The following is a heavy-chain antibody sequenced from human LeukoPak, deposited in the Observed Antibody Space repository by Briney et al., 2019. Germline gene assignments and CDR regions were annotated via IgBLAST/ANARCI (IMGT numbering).Heavy chain of an antibody. V-gene: IGHV3-7*01. CDR3: ARTMYGSGSYCDY. CDR2: IKQDGSEK. CDR1: GFTFSSYW. D-gene: IGHD3-10*01. J-gene: IGHJ4*02. Sequence: GGSLRLSCAASGFTFSSYWMSWVRQAPGKGLEWVANIKQDGSEKYYVDSVKGRFTISRDNAKNTLYLQMNSLSAEDTAVYYCARTMYGSGSYCDYWGRGTLVTVSS.